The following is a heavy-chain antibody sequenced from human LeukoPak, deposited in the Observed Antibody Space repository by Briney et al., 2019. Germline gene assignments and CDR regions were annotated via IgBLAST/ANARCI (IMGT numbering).Heavy chain of an antibody. J-gene: IGHJ6*02. D-gene: IGHD3-16*01. Sequence: GGSLRLSCAASGFTFSSYAMHWVRQAPGKGLEWVAVISYDGSNKYYADSVKGRFTISRDNSKNTLYLQMNSLRAEDTAVYYCARDGGVRAGYYYYGMDVWGQGTTVTVSS. CDR1: GFTFSSYA. CDR3: ARDGGVRAGYYYYGMDV. V-gene: IGHV3-30*14. CDR2: ISYDGSNK.